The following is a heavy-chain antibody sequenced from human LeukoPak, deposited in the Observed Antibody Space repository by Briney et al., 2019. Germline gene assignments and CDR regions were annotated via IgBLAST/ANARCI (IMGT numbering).Heavy chain of an antibody. V-gene: IGHV4-38-2*01. D-gene: IGHD2/OR15-2a*01. Sequence: PSETLSLTCSVSGYSISSGNYWGWIRLPPGKGLQWIGSIYHSGSTYYNPSLKSRITISVDTSKNQFSLKMRSVTAADTAVYYCARPTSKLGSFDYWGQGTLVTVSS. CDR3: ARPTSKLGSFDY. CDR2: IYHSGST. CDR1: GYSISSGNY. J-gene: IGHJ4*02.